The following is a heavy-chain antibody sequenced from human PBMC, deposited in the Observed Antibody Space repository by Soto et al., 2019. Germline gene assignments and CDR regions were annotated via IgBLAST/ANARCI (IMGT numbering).Heavy chain of an antibody. CDR3: ARDGDGYDPFFDY. Sequence: QVQLVESGGGVVQPGRSLRLSCAASGFTFSSYGMHWFRQAPGKGLEWVAVIWYDGSNKYYADSVKGRFTISRDNSKNTLYLQMNSLRAEDTAVYYCARDGDGYDPFFDYWGQGTLVTVSS. V-gene: IGHV3-33*01. CDR2: IWYDGSNK. D-gene: IGHD5-12*01. CDR1: GFTFSSYG. J-gene: IGHJ4*02.